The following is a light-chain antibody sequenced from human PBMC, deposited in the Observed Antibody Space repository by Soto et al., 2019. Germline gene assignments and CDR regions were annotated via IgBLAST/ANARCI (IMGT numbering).Light chain of an antibody. V-gene: IGLV1-44*01. J-gene: IGLJ2*01. CDR2: SNS. CDR1: TSNIGGNT. Sequence: QSVLTQPPSASGTTGPRDTISWPGSTSNIGGNTVNWYQQLPGTAPKLLIYSNSQRPSGVPDRFSGSKSGTSATLAISRLQSEDEAAYYCEAWDDSLNAVRFGRGTKLTVL. CDR3: EAWDDSLNAVR.